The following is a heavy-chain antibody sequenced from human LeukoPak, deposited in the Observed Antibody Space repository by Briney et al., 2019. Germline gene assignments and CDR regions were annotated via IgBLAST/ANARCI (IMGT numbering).Heavy chain of an antibody. Sequence: GGTLRLSCAASGFTVSSDYMSWVGQAPGKGLEWVSVIYSGGSTYYADSVKGRFTISKDNSKNTLYLQMNSLRAEDTAVYYCASRSGELLSYFDYWGQGTLVTVSS. CDR3: ASRSGELLSYFDY. CDR2: IYSGGST. V-gene: IGHV3-66*01. J-gene: IGHJ4*02. CDR1: GFTVSSDY. D-gene: IGHD3-10*01.